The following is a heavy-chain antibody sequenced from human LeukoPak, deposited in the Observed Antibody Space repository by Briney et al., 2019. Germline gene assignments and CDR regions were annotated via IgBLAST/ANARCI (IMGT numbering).Heavy chain of an antibody. V-gene: IGHV3-64*01. J-gene: IGHJ6*03. CDR2: ISSYGGST. D-gene: IGHD3-22*01. CDR1: GFTFSSYT. CDR3: ARDLFITTNREYYYYMDV. Sequence: GGSLRLSCAASGFTFSSYTMHWVRQAPGKGLKYVSGISSYGGSTYYANSVKGRFTISRDNSKNTLYLQMGSLRAEDMAVYYCARDLFITTNREYYYYMDVWGKGTTVTVSS.